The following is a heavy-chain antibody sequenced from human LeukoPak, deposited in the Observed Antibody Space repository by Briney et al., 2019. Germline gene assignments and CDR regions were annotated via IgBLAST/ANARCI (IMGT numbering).Heavy chain of an antibody. CDR2: ISWNSGSI. V-gene: IGHV3-9*01. J-gene: IGHJ4*02. CDR1: GFTFDDYA. Sequence: GGSLRLSCAASGFTFDDYAMPWVRQAPGKGLEWVSGISWNSGSIGYADSVKGRFTISRDNAKNSLYLQMNSLRAEDTALYYCAKAKPGFPIDYWGQGTLVTVSS. CDR3: AKAKPGFPIDY.